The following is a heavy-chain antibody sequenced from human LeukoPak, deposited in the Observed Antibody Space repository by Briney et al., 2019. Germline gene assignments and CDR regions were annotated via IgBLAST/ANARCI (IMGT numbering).Heavy chain of an antibody. CDR3: ASLGRVATIHQYLYYYYYMDV. CDR1: GYSFTSYW. J-gene: IGHJ6*03. CDR2: IDPGDSDT. V-gene: IGHV5-51*01. Sequence: GESLKISCKGSGYSFTSYWIGWVRQMPGKGLEWMGIIDPGDSDTRYSPSFQGQVTISADKSISTAYLQWSSLKASDTAMYYCASLGRVATIHQYLYYYYYMDVWGKGTTVTVSS. D-gene: IGHD5-12*01.